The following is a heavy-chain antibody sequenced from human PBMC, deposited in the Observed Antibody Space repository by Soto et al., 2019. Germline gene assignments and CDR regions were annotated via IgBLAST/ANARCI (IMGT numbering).Heavy chain of an antibody. CDR2: INTGNGNT. CDR3: ARGGLSTAMVRVCQF. D-gene: IGHD5-18*01. Sequence: QVQLVQSGAEVKKPGGSLKVSCKAVGYSFSHYAMHWVRQAPGQRPEWMGWINTGNGNTKYSEKLQDRVTITRDTSASTVYMELSSLRSEDTAIYYCARGGLSTAMVRVCQFWGQGTLVTVSS. V-gene: IGHV1-3*04. J-gene: IGHJ4*02. CDR1: GYSFSHYA.